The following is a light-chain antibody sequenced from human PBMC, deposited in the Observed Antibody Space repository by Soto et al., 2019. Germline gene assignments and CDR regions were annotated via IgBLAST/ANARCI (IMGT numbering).Light chain of an antibody. CDR2: GAS. CDR3: QQYGSSPCT. V-gene: IGKV3-20*01. Sequence: EIVLTQAPGTQSLSPGERVTLSCRASQRVSSSYLAWYRQKPGQAPRLLIYGASTRATGIPDRVSGSGSGTDFTLTISRLEPEDFAVYYCQQYGSSPCTFGQGTKLEIK. J-gene: IGKJ2*02. CDR1: QRVSSSY.